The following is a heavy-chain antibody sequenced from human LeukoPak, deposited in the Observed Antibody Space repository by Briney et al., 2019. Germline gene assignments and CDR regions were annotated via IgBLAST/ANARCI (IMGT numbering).Heavy chain of an antibody. CDR3: VRGLTTVATWLYL. Sequence: GASVKVSCKASGYTFTSYGISWVRQAPGQGLEWMGWISAYNGNTNYAQKLQGRVTMTTDTSTSTAYMEVSRLRSDDTAVYYCVRGLTTVATWLYLWGRGTLVTVSS. D-gene: IGHD4-17*01. J-gene: IGHJ2*01. CDR1: GYTFTSYG. V-gene: IGHV1-18*01. CDR2: ISAYNGNT.